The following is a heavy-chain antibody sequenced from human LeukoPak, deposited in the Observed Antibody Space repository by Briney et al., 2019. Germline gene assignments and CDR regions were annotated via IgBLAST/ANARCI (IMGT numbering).Heavy chain of an antibody. V-gene: IGHV1-69*01. D-gene: IGHD5-18*01. CDR3: AREGYSYGPFDY. CDR1: GGTFMRHS. J-gene: IGHJ4*02. CDR2: IIPIFGTA. Sequence: ASVKVSCKASGGTFMRHSISWVRQAPGQGLEWMGGIIPIFGTANYAQKFQGRVTITADESTSTAYMELSSLRSEDTAVYYCAREGYSYGPFDYWGQGTLVTVSS.